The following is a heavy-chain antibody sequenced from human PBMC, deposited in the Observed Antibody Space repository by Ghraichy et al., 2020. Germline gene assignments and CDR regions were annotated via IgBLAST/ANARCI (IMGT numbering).Heavy chain of an antibody. CDR2: IYHSGST. J-gene: IGHJ6*02. CDR1: GGSISSSNW. V-gene: IGHV4-4*02. CDR3: ARSRARQLVSPYSYYYYGMDV. D-gene: IGHD1-1*01. Sequence: SETLSLTCAVSGGSISSSNWWSWVRQPPGKGLEWIGEIYHSGSTNYNPSLKSRVTISVDKSKNQFSLKLRSVTAADTAVYYCARSRARQLVSPYSYYYYGMDVWGQGTTVTVSS.